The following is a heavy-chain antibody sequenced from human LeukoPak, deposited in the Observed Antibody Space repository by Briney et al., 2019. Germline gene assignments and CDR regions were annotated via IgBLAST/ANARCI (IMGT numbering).Heavy chain of an antibody. CDR2: INHSGRT. J-gene: IGHJ4*02. V-gene: IGHV4-34*01. CDR1: GGSFSGYY. D-gene: IGHD1/OR15-1a*01. Sequence: SETLSLTCAVYGGSFSGYYWSWIRQPPGKGLEWIGEINHSGRTNYNPSLKSRVTISVDTSKNQFSLKLSSVTAADTAVYYCARRPSGGNIPHDYWGQGTLVTVSS. CDR3: ARRPSGGNIPHDY.